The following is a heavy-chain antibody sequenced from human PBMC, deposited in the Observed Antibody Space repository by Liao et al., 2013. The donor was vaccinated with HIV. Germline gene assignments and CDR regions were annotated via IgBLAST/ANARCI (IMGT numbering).Heavy chain of an antibody. CDR3: ARDYTERSTMIVTPGAFDI. J-gene: IGHJ3*02. Sequence: QVQLQESGPGLVKPSETLSLTCTVSGGSISSYYWSWIRQPAGKGLEWIGRIYSSGSTNYNPSLKSRVTMSVDTSKTHFSLKLSSVTAADTAVYFCARDYTERSTMIVTPGAFDIWGQGTLVTVSS. CDR1: GGSISSYY. CDR2: IYSSGST. V-gene: IGHV4-4*07. D-gene: IGHD3-22*01.